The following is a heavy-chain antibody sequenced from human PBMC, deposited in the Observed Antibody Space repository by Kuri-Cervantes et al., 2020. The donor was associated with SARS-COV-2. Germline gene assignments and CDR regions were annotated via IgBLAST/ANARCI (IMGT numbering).Heavy chain of an antibody. J-gene: IGHJ5*02. CDR1: GLSINNYD. D-gene: IGHD2/OR15-2a*01. CDR2: ISYEGSNK. V-gene: IGHV3-30*18. CDR3: AKSRGPFSLSVSLSVLDP. Sequence: GGSLRLSCAVSGLSINNYDMHWVRQAQGKGPEWVAVISYEGSNKHYSDSVKGRFTISRGNPKSMVYLQINSLRPEDTATYYCAKSRGPFSLSVSLSVLDPWGRGTLVTVSS.